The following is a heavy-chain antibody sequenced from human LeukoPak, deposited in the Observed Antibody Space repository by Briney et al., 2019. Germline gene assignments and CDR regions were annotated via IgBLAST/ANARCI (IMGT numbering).Heavy chain of an antibody. CDR2: IIPIFGTA. CDR1: GGTFSSYA. Sequence: ASVKVSCKASGGTFSSYAISWVRQAPGQGLEWMGGIIPIFGTANYAQKFQGRVTITADESTSTAYMELSSLRSEDTAVYYCAGVSGYRIIFDYWDQGTLVTVSS. J-gene: IGHJ4*02. V-gene: IGHV1-69*13. CDR3: AGVSGYRIIFDY. D-gene: IGHD3-22*01.